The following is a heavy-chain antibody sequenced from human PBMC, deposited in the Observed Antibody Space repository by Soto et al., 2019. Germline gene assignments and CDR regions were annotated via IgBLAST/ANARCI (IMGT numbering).Heavy chain of an antibody. CDR3: ARDLITNLRYFDWLFVY. CDR2: IKQDGSEK. V-gene: IGHV3-7*01. Sequence: GGSLRLSCAASGFSFSDYSMNWVRQAPGKGLEWVANIKQDGSEKYYVDSVKGRFTISRDNAKNSLYLQMNSLRAEDTAVYYCARDLITNLRYFDWLFVYWGQGTLVTVSS. CDR1: GFSFSDYS. D-gene: IGHD3-9*01. J-gene: IGHJ4*02.